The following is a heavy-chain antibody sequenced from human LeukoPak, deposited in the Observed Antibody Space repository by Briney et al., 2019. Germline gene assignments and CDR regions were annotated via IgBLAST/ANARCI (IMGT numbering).Heavy chain of an antibody. CDR1: GGSFSGYY. CDR3: ARHRARNTMVRGAIDY. D-gene: IGHD3-10*01. CDR2: INHSGST. V-gene: IGHV4-34*01. Sequence: SETLSLTCAVYGGSFSGYYWSWIRQPPGKGLEWIGEINHSGSTNYNPSLKSRVTISVDTSKNQFSLKLSSVTAADTAMYYCARHRARNTMVRGAIDYWGQGTLVTVSS. J-gene: IGHJ4*02.